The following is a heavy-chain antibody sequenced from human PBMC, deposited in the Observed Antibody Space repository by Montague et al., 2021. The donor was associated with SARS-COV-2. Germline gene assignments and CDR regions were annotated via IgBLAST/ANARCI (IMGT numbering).Heavy chain of an antibody. J-gene: IGHJ4*02. CDR2: TYYRSKWYN. CDR3: ARIPVGSKYYFDF. CDR1: GDSVSSNIDT. Sequence: CAISGDSVSSNIDTWKWIRQSPSRCLEWLGRTYYRSKWYNDYAESVKSRITIDPDTSKHQFSLHLNSVTPEDTAVYYCARIPVGSKYYFDFWGQGTLVTVSS. V-gene: IGHV6-1*01. D-gene: IGHD2-2*01.